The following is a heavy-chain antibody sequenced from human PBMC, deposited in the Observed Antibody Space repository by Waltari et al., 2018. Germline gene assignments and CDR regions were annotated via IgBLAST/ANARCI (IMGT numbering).Heavy chain of an antibody. CDR1: GDTFSSYA. CDR2: IIPIFGTA. V-gene: IGHV1-69*01. Sequence: QVQLVQSGAEVKKPGSSVKVSCKASGDTFSSYAISWVRQAHGQGLGWMGGIIPIFGTANYAQKFQGRVTITADESTSTAYMELSSLRSEDTAVYYCASDAYIVVVPALNHYYGMDVWGQGTTVTVSS. J-gene: IGHJ6*02. D-gene: IGHD2-2*01. CDR3: ASDAYIVVVPALNHYYGMDV.